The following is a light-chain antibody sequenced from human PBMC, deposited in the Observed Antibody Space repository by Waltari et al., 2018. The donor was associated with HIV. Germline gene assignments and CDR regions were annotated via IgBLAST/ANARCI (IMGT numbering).Light chain of an antibody. CDR2: DVR. CDR3: TSYAGNNNYII. J-gene: IGLJ2*01. Sequence: QSALTQPPSASGSPGQSVTISCTGTSSDVGAYNYVSRYQHHPGKAPKPMMYDVRKRPSGVPDRFSGSKSGNTASLTVSGLQTEDEADYYCTSYAGNNNYIIFGGGTKLTVL. CDR1: SSDVGAYNY. V-gene: IGLV2-8*01.